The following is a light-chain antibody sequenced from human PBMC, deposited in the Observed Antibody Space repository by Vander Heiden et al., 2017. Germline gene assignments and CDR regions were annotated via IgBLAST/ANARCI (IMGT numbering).Light chain of an antibody. V-gene: IGKV1-33*01. CDR1: RGTTYH. CDR2: DAS. J-gene: IGKJ5*01. CDR3: QQYDNLPIT. Sequence: DIQMTQPPSSLSASVGDRVTITCQASRGTTYHLNWYQHKPGTAPKLLIYDASNLETGVPSRFAGSGSGTDFTFTISSLQPEDIATYYCQQYDNLPITFGQGTQLEIK.